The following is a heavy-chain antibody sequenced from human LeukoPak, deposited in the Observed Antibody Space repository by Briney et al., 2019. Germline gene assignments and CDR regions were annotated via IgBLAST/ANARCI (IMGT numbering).Heavy chain of an antibody. Sequence: SQTLSLTCTVSGGSISSYYWSWIRQPAGKGLEWIGRIYTSGTTNYNPSLKGRVTMSVDASTIQFSLKLSSVTAADTAVYYCARLAGIAAAGTFDYWGQGTLVTVSS. CDR1: GGSISSYY. CDR2: IYTSGTT. V-gene: IGHV4-4*07. CDR3: ARLAGIAAAGTFDY. J-gene: IGHJ4*02. D-gene: IGHD6-13*01.